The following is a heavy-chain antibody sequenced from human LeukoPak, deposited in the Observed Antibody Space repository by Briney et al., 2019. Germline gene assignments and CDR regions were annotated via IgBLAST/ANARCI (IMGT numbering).Heavy chain of an antibody. D-gene: IGHD6-13*01. J-gene: IGHJ5*02. V-gene: IGHV4-34*01. CDR2: INHSGST. Sequence: SETLSLTCAVYGGSFSGYYWSWIRQPPGKGLEWIGEINHSGSTNYNPSLKSRVTISVDTSKNQFSLKLSSVTAADTAVYYCARVGLYSSSRIPKAALTNWFDPWGQGTLVTVSS. CDR1: GGSFSGYY. CDR3: ARVGLYSSSRIPKAALTNWFDP.